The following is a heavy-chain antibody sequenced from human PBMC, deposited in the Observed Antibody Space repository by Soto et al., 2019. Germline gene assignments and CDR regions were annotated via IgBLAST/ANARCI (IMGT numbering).Heavy chain of an antibody. CDR1: GFTFSNYG. J-gene: IGHJ4*02. Sequence: GGSLRLSCAASGFTFSNYGMHWVRQAPGKELEWVAVIWFDASNKYYVDSVKGRFTISRDNSKNTLNLQMNSLRVEDTAVYYCARAYIAVRAGYFDCWGQGTLVTVSS. CDR2: IWFDASNK. CDR3: ARAYIAVRAGYFDC. V-gene: IGHV3-33*01. D-gene: IGHD6-6*01.